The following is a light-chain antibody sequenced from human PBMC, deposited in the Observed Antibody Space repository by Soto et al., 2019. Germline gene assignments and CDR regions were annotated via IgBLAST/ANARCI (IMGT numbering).Light chain of an antibody. CDR3: QQSYSTLTYT. J-gene: IGKJ2*01. CDR2: AAS. Sequence: DIQMTQSPSSLSASVGDRVTITCRASQSISSYLNWYQQKPGKAPKLLIYAASSLQSGVPSRFIGRRSGPEFTLTISSLQPEDFATYYCQQSYSTLTYTFGQGTKLEIK. CDR1: QSISSY. V-gene: IGKV1-39*01.